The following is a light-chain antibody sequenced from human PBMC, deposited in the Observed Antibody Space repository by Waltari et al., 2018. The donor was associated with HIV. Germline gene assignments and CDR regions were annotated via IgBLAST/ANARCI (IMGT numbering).Light chain of an antibody. CDR1: QGISSY. J-gene: IGKJ1*01. Sequence: DIQLTQSPSFLSASVGDRVTITCRASQGISSYLAWYQQKPGKAPKLLIFEASTSQIGVPSRFSGSGFGTEFTLTISSLHPEDFATYSCQQLDRYPRTFGQGTKVEIK. CDR3: QQLDRYPRT. V-gene: IGKV1-9*01. CDR2: EAS.